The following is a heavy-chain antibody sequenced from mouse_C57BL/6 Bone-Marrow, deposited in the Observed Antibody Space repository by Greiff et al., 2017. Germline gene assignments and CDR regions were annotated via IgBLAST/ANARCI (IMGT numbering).Heavy chain of an antibody. CDR1: GYTFTSYW. CDR2: IYPSDSYT. CDR3: AREGLLRAWFAY. V-gene: IGHV1-69*01. D-gene: IGHD1-1*01. Sequence: QVQLKQPGAELVMPGASVKLSCKASGYTFTSYWMHWVKQRPGQGLEWIGEIYPSDSYTNYNQKFKGKSTFTVDKSSSTAYMQLSSLTSEDSAVYYSAREGLLRAWFAYWGQGTLVTVSA. J-gene: IGHJ3*01.